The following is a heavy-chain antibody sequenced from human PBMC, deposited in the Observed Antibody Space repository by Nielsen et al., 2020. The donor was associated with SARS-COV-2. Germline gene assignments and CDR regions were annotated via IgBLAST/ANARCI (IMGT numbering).Heavy chain of an antibody. CDR2: INTNTGNP. D-gene: IGHD3-22*01. CDR1: GYTFTSYA. J-gene: IGHJ4*02. Sequence: ASVKVSCKASGYTFTSYAMNWARQAPGQGLEWMGWINTNTGNPTYAQGFTGRFVFSLDTSVSTAYLQISSLKAEDTAVYYCATPRGAYYYDSSGLDYWGQGTLVTVSS. V-gene: IGHV7-4-1*02. CDR3: ATPRGAYYYDSSGLDY.